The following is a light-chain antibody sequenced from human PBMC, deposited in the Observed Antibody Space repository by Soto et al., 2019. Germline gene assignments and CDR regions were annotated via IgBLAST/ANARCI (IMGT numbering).Light chain of an antibody. Sequence: QSVLTQPPSVSGAPGQRVTISCTGSSSNIGAGYDVHWYQQRPGTAPKLLIYGNSNRPSGVPDRFSGSKSGTSASLAITGRQAEDEADYYCQSYDSSLSGGVFGGGTKLTVL. CDR2: GNS. V-gene: IGLV1-40*01. J-gene: IGLJ3*02. CDR1: SSNIGAGYD. CDR3: QSYDSSLSGGV.